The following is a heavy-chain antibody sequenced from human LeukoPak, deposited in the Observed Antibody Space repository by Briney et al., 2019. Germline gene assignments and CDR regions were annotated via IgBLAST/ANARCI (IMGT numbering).Heavy chain of an antibody. CDR1: GGSISSYY. Sequence: SETLSLTCTVSGGSISSYYWSWIRQPPGKGLEWIGYTYNSGSTNYNPSLKSRVTISIDTSKNQFSLKLSSVTAADTAVYYCARDQGYSYGHFDYWGQGTLVTVSS. CDR2: TYNSGST. D-gene: IGHD5-18*01. J-gene: IGHJ4*02. CDR3: ARDQGYSYGHFDY. V-gene: IGHV4-59*01.